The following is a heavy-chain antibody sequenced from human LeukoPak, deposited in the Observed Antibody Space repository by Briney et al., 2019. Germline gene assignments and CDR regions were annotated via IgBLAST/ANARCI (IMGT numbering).Heavy chain of an antibody. Sequence: ASVKVSCKASGYTFTSSGISWVRRAPGQGLEWMGWISAYNGNTNYAQKLQGRVTMTTDTSTSTAYMELRSLRSDDTAVYYCARSDIVVVVAATRGPSLDYWGQGTLVTVSS. D-gene: IGHD2-15*01. CDR1: GYTFTSSG. CDR2: ISAYNGNT. V-gene: IGHV1-18*01. CDR3: ARSDIVVVVAATRGPSLDY. J-gene: IGHJ4*02.